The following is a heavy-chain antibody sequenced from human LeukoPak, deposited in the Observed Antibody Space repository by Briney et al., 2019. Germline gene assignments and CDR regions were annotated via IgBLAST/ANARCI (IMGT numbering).Heavy chain of an antibody. CDR1: GYTFTSYD. Sequence: ASVKVSCKASGYTFTSYDINWVRQPPEQGFGGWGWMNPNSGNTGYAQKFQGRVTMTRNTSISTAYMELSSLRSEDTAVYYCARGLGSGSYNLDYWGQGTLVTVSS. CDR2: MNPNSGNT. J-gene: IGHJ4*02. CDR3: ARGLGSGSYNLDY. D-gene: IGHD3-10*02. V-gene: IGHV1-8*01.